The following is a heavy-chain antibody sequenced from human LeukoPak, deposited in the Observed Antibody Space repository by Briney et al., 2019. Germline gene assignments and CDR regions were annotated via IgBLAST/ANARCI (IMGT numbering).Heavy chain of an antibody. Sequence: PGRSLRLSCAASGFTFSSYAMHWVRQAPGKGLEWVAVISYDGSNKYYADSVKGRFTISRDNSKNTLYLQMNSLRAEDTAVYYCAREGEWQWLVRAHPWFDPWGQGTLVTVSS. CDR3: AREGEWQWLVRAHPWFDP. CDR1: GFTFSSYA. V-gene: IGHV3-30*04. CDR2: ISYDGSNK. D-gene: IGHD6-19*01. J-gene: IGHJ5*02.